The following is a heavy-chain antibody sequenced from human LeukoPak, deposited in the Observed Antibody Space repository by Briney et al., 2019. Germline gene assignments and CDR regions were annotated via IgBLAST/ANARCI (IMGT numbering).Heavy chain of an antibody. CDR1: GFTFGKYW. CDR3: ARASYSSGWGFDY. CDR2: IKLDGSEK. D-gene: IGHD6-19*01. J-gene: IGHJ4*02. Sequence: PGGSLRLSCVASGFTFGKYWMSWVRQAPGKGLEWVANIKLDGSEKNYVDSVKGRFTISRDNTKNSLYLQMNSLRVEDTAVYYCARASYSSGWGFDYWGQGTLVTVSS. V-gene: IGHV3-7*03.